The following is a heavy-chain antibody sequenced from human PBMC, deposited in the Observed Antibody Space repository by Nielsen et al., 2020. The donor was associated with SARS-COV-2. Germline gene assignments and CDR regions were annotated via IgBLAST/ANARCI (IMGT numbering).Heavy chain of an antibody. D-gene: IGHD6-13*01. Sequence: SLKISCAASGFTFDDYAMHWVRQAPGKGLEWVSGISWNSGSIGYADSVKGRFTISRDNAKNSLYLQMNSLRAEDTAVYYCAKTDSSSWYWGQGTLVTVSS. CDR3: AKTDSSSWY. J-gene: IGHJ4*02. CDR2: ISWNSGSI. CDR1: GFTFDDYA. V-gene: IGHV3-9*01.